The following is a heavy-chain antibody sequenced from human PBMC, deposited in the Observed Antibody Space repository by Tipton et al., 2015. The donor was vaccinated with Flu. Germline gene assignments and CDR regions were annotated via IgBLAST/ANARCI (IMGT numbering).Heavy chain of an antibody. CDR1: SGSIRSTNYF. Sequence: TLSLTCTVSSGSIRSTNYFCAWIRQPPGKRLELIGSIYPSGTTYYSPSLKSRVTISKDTSKNQFSLKLSSVTAADTAIYFCARDTSLIPAALLYWGRGILVTVSS. CDR2: IYPSGTT. CDR3: ARDTSLIPAALLY. V-gene: IGHV4-39*07. D-gene: IGHD2-2*01. J-gene: IGHJ4*02.